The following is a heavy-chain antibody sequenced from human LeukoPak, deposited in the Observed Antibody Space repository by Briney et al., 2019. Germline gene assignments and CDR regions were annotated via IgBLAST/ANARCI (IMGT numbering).Heavy chain of an antibody. J-gene: IGHJ4*02. Sequence: PGGSLRLSCVSSGFTFSDAWMSWVRQAPGKGLEWVGRIKSKSDGGTIDYAAPVKGRFTISRDDSRNTLYLQMNSLKTEDTAVYYCTTRRQDGWWGQGTLVTVS. CDR1: GFTFSDAW. V-gene: IGHV3-15*01. CDR3: TTRRQDGW. CDR2: IKSKSDGGTI. D-gene: IGHD2-15*01.